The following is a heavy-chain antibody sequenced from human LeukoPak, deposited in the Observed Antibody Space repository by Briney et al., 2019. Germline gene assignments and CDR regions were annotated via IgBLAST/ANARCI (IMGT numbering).Heavy chain of an antibody. Sequence: GQSLRLSCAASGFTFSNYWMHWVRQAPGKGLVWVSRVNSDGTSTTYADSVKGRFTISRDNAKNTLYLQMKSLRAEDTAVYYCARLRGSGHGFDIWGKGTMLTVSS. D-gene: IGHD2-15*01. CDR2: VNSDGTST. J-gene: IGHJ3*02. V-gene: IGHV3-74*01. CDR1: GFTFSNYW. CDR3: ARLRGSGHGFDI.